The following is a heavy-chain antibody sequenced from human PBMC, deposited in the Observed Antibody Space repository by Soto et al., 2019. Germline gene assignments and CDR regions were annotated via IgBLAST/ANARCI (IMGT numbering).Heavy chain of an antibody. CDR1: GYTFTGYY. Sequence: ASVKVSCKASGYTFTGYYMHWVRQATGQGLEWMGWMNPNSGNTGYAQKFQGRVTMTRNTSISTAYMELSSLRSEDTAVYYCARGRRMIVVFYGMDVWGQRTTVTVSS. D-gene: IGHD3-22*01. CDR2: MNPNSGNT. J-gene: IGHJ6*02. CDR3: ARGRRMIVVFYGMDV. V-gene: IGHV1-8*02.